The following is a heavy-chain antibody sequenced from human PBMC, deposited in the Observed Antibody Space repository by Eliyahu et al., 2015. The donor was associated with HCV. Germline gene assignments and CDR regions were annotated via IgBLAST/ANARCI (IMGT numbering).Heavy chain of an antibody. Sequence: DVKKPGSSAKVSCKASGGTFSTHTISWVRQAPGQGLEWMGGITPVFGTAKYAQKFQGRVTITADESTSTAYMELRSLTSEDTARVYCALEGGSSGPRWFDPWGQGTLVTVSS. CDR1: GGTFSTHT. V-gene: IGHV1-69*01. CDR2: ITPVFGTA. D-gene: IGHD6-19*01. J-gene: IGHJ5*02. CDR3: ALEGGSSGPRWFDP.